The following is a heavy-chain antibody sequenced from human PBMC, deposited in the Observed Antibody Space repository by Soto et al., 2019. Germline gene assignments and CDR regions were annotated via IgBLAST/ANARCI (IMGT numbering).Heavy chain of an antibody. D-gene: IGHD3-22*01. CDR1: GYTFTSYY. Sequence: SVKVSCKASGYTFTSYYMHWVRQAPGQGLEWMGIINPSGGSTSYAQKFRGRVTMTRDTSTSTVYMELSSLRSEDTAVYYCARENSDTYYYDSSGRKTLGGMDVWGQGTTVTVSS. CDR3: ARENSDTYYYDSSGRKTLGGMDV. CDR2: INPSGGST. J-gene: IGHJ6*02. V-gene: IGHV1-46*01.